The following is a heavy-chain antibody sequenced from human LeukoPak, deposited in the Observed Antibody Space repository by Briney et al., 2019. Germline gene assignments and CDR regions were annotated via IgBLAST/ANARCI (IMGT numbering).Heavy chain of an antibody. CDR2: IYTSGST. J-gene: IGHJ6*03. Sequence: SETLSLTCTVSGGSISSYYWSWIRQPAGKGLEWIGRIYTSGSTNYNPSLKSRVTMSVDTSKNQFSLKLSSVTAADTAVYYCAGVGVVVPAAVDYYYYYMDVWGKGTTVTVSS. D-gene: IGHD2-2*01. V-gene: IGHV4-4*07. CDR1: GGSISSYY. CDR3: AGVGVVVPAAVDYYYYYMDV.